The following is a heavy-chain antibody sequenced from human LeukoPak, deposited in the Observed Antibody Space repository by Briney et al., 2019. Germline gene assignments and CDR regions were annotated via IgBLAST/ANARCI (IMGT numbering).Heavy chain of an antibody. J-gene: IGHJ3*02. Sequence: GGSLRLSCTASGFTFSAYAMMWVRQAPGKGPEWVSAIRGGGGSAFYADSVKGRFTISRDNSRYTLFLQMNSLRAEDTAVYYCARDPNGDYIGAFDMWGPGTMVTVSS. D-gene: IGHD4-17*01. CDR2: IRGGGGSA. CDR1: GFTFSAYA. V-gene: IGHV3-23*01. CDR3: ARDPNGDYIGAFDM.